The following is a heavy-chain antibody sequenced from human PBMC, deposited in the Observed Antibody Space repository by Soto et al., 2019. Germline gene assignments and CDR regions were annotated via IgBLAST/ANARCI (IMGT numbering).Heavy chain of an antibody. V-gene: IGHV3-21*01. CDR3: ARGARGKGKEVLRYFDWFSDYGMDV. CDR2: ISSSSSYI. D-gene: IGHD3-9*01. J-gene: IGHJ6*02. CDR1: GFTFSSYS. Sequence: GGSLRLSCAASGFTFSSYSMNWVRQAPGKGLEWVSSISSSSSYIYYADSVKGRFTISRDNAKNSLYLQMNSLRAEDTAVYYCARGARGKGKEVLRYFDWFSDYGMDVWGQGTTVTVSS.